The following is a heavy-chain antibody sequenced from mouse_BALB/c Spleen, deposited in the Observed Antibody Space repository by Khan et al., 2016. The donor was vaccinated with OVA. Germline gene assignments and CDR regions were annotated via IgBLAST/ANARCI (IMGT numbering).Heavy chain of an antibody. D-gene: IGHD1-3*01. V-gene: IGHV1-9*01. CDR3: ARGGYNPAMDY. CDR2: ILPGSGST. Sequence: QVQLQQPGAELMQPGASVTISCKATGYTFSMYWIEWVKQRPGHGLEWIGDILPGSGSTNNNEKFKGKATFTADTSSNTAYMQLSSLTSEDSAVYYCARGGYNPAMDYWGQGTSVTVSS. J-gene: IGHJ4*01. CDR1: GYTFSMYW.